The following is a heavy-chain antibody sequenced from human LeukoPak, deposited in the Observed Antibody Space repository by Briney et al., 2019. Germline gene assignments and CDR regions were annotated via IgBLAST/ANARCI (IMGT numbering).Heavy chain of an antibody. CDR2: IYPGDSDT. CDR3: ARHVVSSSSWCNFDY. V-gene: IGHV5-51*01. CDR1: GYSFANYW. D-gene: IGHD6-13*01. J-gene: IGHJ4*02. Sequence: GESLKISCKGSGYSFANYWIGWVRQMPGKGLEWMGIIYPGDSDTRYSPSFQGQVTISADKSISTAYLQWSSLKASDTAMYYCARHVVSSSSWCNFDYWGQGTLVTVSS.